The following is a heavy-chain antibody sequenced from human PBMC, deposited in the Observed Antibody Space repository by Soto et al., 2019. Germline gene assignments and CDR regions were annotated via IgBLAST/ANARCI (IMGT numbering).Heavy chain of an antibody. CDR1: GGSISTGGYY. J-gene: IGHJ4*02. V-gene: IGHV4-31*03. D-gene: IGHD3-3*01. CDR2: IDGSGYT. CDR3: ARKQAGFFYGIDY. Sequence: SETLSLTCTVSGGSISTGGYYWSWIRQYPGKGLEWLGYIDGSGYTFYNPSLQSRLTPSMDTSKNQFSLKLSSATAADTAVYFCARKQAGFFYGIDYWGQGTLVTVS.